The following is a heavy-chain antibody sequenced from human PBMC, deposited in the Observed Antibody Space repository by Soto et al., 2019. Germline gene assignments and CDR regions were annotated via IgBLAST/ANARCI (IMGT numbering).Heavy chain of an antibody. J-gene: IGHJ4*02. CDR2: IVVGSGNT. D-gene: IGHD2-2*01. Sequence: SVKVSCKASGFTFTSSAVQWVRQARGQRLEWIGWIVVGSGNTNYAQKFQERVTITRDMSTSTAYMELSSLRSEDTAVYYCAKVPGIVVVPAAIGYLDYWGQGTLVTVSS. CDR1: GFTFTSSA. CDR3: AKVPGIVVVPAAIGYLDY. V-gene: IGHV1-58*01.